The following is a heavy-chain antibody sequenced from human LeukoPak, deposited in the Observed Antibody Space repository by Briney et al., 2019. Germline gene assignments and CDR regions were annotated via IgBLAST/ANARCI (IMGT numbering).Heavy chain of an antibody. CDR1: GSTFSSYW. CDR2: INSDGSST. J-gene: IGHJ4*02. CDR3: ARVGDSSSVGALDY. D-gene: IGHD6-13*01. V-gene: IGHV3-74*01. Sequence: PGGSLRLSCAASGSTFSSYWMHWVRQAPGKGLVWVSRINSDGSSTSYADSVKGRFTISRDNTKNTLYLQMDSLRAEDTSVYYCARVGDSSSVGALDYWGQGTLVTVSS.